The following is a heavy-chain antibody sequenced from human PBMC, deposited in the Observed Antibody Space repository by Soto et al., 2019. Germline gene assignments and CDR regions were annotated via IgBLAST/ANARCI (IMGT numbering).Heavy chain of an antibody. CDR2: VSYYNGNT. Sequence: QAQLVQSGAEVKKPGASVKVACTASEDIFNNFGITWVRQAPGQGLEWLGWVSYYNGNTNYAHRLQGRVFMTTDTATGPGYLGLRSLTFNDTAVYYCARDLTRFCSGGSCPFSMWGQGTQVIVSS. CDR1: EDIFNNFG. J-gene: IGHJ4*02. V-gene: IGHV1-18*01. D-gene: IGHD2-15*01. CDR3: ARDLTRFCSGGSCPFSM.